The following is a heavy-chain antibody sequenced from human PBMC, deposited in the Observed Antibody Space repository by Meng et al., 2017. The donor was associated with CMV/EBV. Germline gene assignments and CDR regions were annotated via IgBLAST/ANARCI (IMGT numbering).Heavy chain of an antibody. Sequence: SGPTLVKPTQTLTLTCTFSGFSLSTSGVGVGWIRQPPGKALEWLALIYWNDDKRYSPSLKSRLTITKDTSKNQVVLTMTNMDPVGTATYYCARTYCGSDCYPYYFDYWGQGTLVTVSS. D-gene: IGHD2-21*01. CDR3: ARTYCGSDCYPYYFDY. V-gene: IGHV2-5*01. CDR2: IYWNDDK. J-gene: IGHJ4*02. CDR1: GFSLSTSGVG.